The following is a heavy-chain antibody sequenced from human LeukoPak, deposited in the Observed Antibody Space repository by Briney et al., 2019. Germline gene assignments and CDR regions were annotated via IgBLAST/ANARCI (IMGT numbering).Heavy chain of an antibody. Sequence: ASVKVSCKASGYTFTRYYVHWVRQAPGQGLEWMGIINPSGGNTGYAQKFQGRVTMTRDTSISTAYMELSRLRSDDTAVYYCARGSRTFGGVYRGQGTLDTVSS. D-gene: IGHD3-16*01. V-gene: IGHV1-46*01. CDR2: INPSGGNT. J-gene: IGHJ4*02. CDR3: ARGSRTFGGVY. CDR1: GYTFTRYY.